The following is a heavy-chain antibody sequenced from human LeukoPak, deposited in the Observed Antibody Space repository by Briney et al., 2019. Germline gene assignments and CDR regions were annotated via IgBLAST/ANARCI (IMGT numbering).Heavy chain of an antibody. D-gene: IGHD3-22*01. V-gene: IGHV3-66*01. CDR1: GFTVSSNY. CDR3: TKDCYYDSSGYYYDGGYYFDY. Sequence: GGSLRLSCAASGFTVSSNYMSWVRQAPGKGLEWVSVIYSGGSTYYADSVKGRFTISRDNSKNTLYLQMNGLRAEDTAVYYCTKDCYYDSSGYYYDGGYYFDYWGQGTLVTVSS. CDR2: IYSGGST. J-gene: IGHJ4*02.